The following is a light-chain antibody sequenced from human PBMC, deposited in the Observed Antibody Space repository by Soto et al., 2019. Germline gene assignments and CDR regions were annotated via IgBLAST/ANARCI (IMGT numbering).Light chain of an antibody. Sequence: QLVLTQSPSASASLGASVKLTCTLSRGHSTYTIAWHQQQPDKGPRYLMKLKSDGSHSKGDGIPDRFSGSSSGAERYLTISSLQSEDEAEYYCQTWGTGIRVFGGGTKLTVL. V-gene: IGLV4-69*01. CDR3: QTWGTGIRV. CDR2: LKSDGSH. J-gene: IGLJ3*02. CDR1: RGHSTYT.